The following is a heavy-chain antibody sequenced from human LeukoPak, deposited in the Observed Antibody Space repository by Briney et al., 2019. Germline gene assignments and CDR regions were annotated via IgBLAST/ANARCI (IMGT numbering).Heavy chain of an antibody. J-gene: IGHJ4*02. D-gene: IGHD6-13*01. CDR3: AKAYSSSWEPFDY. Sequence: GGSLRLSCAASGFTSGLTFSNYAMNWVRQAPGKGLEWVSTISGSGSKTYYADSVKGRFTIPRDNSKSTMDLQMNSLRAEDTAVYYCAKAYSSSWEPFDYWGQGTLVTVSS. CDR1: GFTSGLTFSNYA. V-gene: IGHV3-23*01. CDR2: ISGSGSKT.